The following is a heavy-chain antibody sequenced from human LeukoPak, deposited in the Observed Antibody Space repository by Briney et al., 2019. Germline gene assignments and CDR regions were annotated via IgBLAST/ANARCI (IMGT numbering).Heavy chain of an antibody. D-gene: IGHD2-15*01. CDR1: GFAFSDYY. J-gene: IGHJ6*03. Sequence: GSLRLSCAASGFAFSDYYMSWIRQAPGKGLQWIAYISYSGNTISYADSVKGRFTISRDNAKDSLFLFMNSLRADDTAVYYCARVLRYCSGGNCYSGGLGYMDVWGKGTTVTISS. CDR2: ISYSGNTI. V-gene: IGHV3-11*01. CDR3: ARVLRYCSGGNCYSGGLGYMDV.